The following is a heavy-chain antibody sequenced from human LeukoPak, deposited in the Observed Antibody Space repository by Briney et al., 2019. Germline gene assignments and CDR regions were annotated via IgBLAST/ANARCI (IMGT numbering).Heavy chain of an antibody. D-gene: IGHD3-10*01. CDR1: GGTFSSYA. J-gene: IGHJ4*02. CDR2: IIPIFGTA. Sequence: SVKVSCKASGGTFSSYAISWVRQAPGQGLEWMGGIIPIFGTANYAQKFQGRVTITTDESTSTAYMELSSLRSEDTAVYYCASNYYGSGSLHYWGQGSLVTVSS. CDR3: ASNYYGSGSLHY. V-gene: IGHV1-69*05.